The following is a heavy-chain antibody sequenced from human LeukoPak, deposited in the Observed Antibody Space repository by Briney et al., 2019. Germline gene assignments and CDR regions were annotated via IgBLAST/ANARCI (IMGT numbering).Heavy chain of an antibody. Sequence: SETLSLTCTVSGGSISSGDYYWTWIRQPPGKGLEWMGYIFYSGSMFYNPSLKSRLTISVDTSKNQFSLKLRSVTAADTAVYYCARQTTVISFDYWGQGALVTVSS. CDR3: ARQTTVISFDY. D-gene: IGHD4-17*01. V-gene: IGHV4-30-4*01. CDR2: IFYSGSM. J-gene: IGHJ4*02. CDR1: GGSISSGDYY.